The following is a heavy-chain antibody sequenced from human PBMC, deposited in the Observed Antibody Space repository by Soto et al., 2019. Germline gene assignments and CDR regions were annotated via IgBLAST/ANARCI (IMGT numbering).Heavy chain of an antibody. CDR3: ATVPAGSGNHYNRGHYYGMDV. CDR1: GHTLTELS. Sequence: ASVKVSCKVSGHTLTELSMHWVRQAPGKGLEWMGGFDPEDGETIYAQKFQGRVTMTEDTSTDTAYMELSSLRSEDTAVYYCATVPAGSGNHYNRGHYYGMDVWGQGTTVTVSS. V-gene: IGHV1-24*01. D-gene: IGHD3-10*01. J-gene: IGHJ6*02. CDR2: FDPEDGET.